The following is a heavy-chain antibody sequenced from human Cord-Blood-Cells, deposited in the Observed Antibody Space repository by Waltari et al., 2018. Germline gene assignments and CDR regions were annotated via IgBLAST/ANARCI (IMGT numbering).Heavy chain of an antibody. V-gene: IGHV1-2*06. CDR3: ARDPRSYSSSSWYFDL. J-gene: IGHJ2*01. Sequence: QVQLVQSGAEVKKPGASVKVSCKAPGYTFTGYYMHWVRQARGQGLERMGRINPNSVGTNYAQKFQGRVTMTRDTSISTAYMELSRLRSDDTAVYYCARDPRSYSSSSWYFDLWGRGTLVTVSS. CDR1: GYTFTGYY. CDR2: INPNSVGT. D-gene: IGHD6-6*01.